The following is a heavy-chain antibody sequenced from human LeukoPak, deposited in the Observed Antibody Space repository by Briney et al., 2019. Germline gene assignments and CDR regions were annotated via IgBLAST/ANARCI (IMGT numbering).Heavy chain of an antibody. CDR2: IYYSGST. CDR1: GFTFSSYW. Sequence: GSLRLSCAASGFTFSSYWMSWVRQAPGKGLEWIGYIYYSGSTNYNPSLKSRVTMSVDTSKNQYSLKLSSVPAADTAVYYCARHGDPNFFDPWGQGTLVTVSS. CDR3: ARHGDPNFFDP. J-gene: IGHJ5*02. D-gene: IGHD2-21*01. V-gene: IGHV4-59*08.